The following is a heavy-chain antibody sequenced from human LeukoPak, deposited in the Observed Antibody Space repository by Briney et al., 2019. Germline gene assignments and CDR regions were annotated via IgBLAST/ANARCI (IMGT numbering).Heavy chain of an antibody. D-gene: IGHD1-26*01. V-gene: IGHV3-30-3*01. Sequence: GRSLRLSCAASGFTFTSYAVHWVRQAPGKGLEWVAVISYDGSNKYYADSVKGRFTISRDNSKNTLYLQMNSLRAEDTAVYYCARGSTGSGTYSTLDHWGQGTLVTVSS. J-gene: IGHJ4*02. CDR1: GFTFTSYA. CDR2: ISYDGSNK. CDR3: ARGSTGSGTYSTLDH.